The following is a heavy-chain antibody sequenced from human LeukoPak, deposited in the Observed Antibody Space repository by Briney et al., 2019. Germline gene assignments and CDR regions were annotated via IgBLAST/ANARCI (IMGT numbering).Heavy chain of an antibody. J-gene: IGHJ4*02. CDR3: AKDGEGANSGSYLFDY. V-gene: IGHV3-48*03. D-gene: IGHD1-26*01. CDR2: ISSTGSTM. CDR1: GLTFSHYE. Sequence: GGSLRLSCAASGLTFSHYEMNWVRQAPGKGLEWVSYISSTGSTMYYADSVKGRFTISRDNAKNSVYLQMNSLRDEDTAVYYCAKDGEGANSGSYLFDYWGQGTLVTVSS.